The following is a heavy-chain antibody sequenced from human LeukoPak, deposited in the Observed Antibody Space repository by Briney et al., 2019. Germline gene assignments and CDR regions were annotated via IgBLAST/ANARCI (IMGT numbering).Heavy chain of an antibody. CDR1: GFTFSSYA. D-gene: IGHD3-22*01. Sequence: GGSLRLSCAASGFTFSSYAMSWVRQAPGKGLEWVSAISGSGGRTYYADSVKGRFTISRDNSKNTLYLQMNSLRAEDTAVYYGAKDRGGYYDSSGYYIAEYFQHWGQGTLVTVSS. CDR2: ISGSGGRT. V-gene: IGHV3-23*01. J-gene: IGHJ1*01. CDR3: AKDRGGYYDSSGYYIAEYFQH.